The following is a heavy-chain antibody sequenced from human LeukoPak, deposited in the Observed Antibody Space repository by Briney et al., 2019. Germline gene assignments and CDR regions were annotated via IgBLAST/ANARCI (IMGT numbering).Heavy chain of an antibody. Sequence: SETLSLTCTVSGGSISSSSYYWGWIRQPPGKGLEWIGYIYYSGSTNYNPSLKSRVTISVDTSKNQFSLKLSSVTAADTAVYYCARVNYDILTGYYNWFDPWGQGTLVTVSS. CDR2: IYYSGST. D-gene: IGHD3-9*01. V-gene: IGHV4-61*05. J-gene: IGHJ5*02. CDR3: ARVNYDILTGYYNWFDP. CDR1: GGSISSSSYY.